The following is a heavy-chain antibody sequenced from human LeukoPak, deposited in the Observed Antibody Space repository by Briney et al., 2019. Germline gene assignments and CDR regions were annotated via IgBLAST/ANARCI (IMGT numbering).Heavy chain of an antibody. J-gene: IGHJ4*02. Sequence: GGSLRLSCAASGFTFSTYWMTWVRQAPGKGLEWVANIRHDGGERYYVNSVRGRFTISRDNAKNSLYLQMNSLRAEDTAVYYCASERYSYAYFFDYWGQGTLVTVSS. CDR3: ASERYSYAYFFDY. D-gene: IGHD5-18*01. CDR1: GFTFSTYW. V-gene: IGHV3-7*01. CDR2: IRHDGGER.